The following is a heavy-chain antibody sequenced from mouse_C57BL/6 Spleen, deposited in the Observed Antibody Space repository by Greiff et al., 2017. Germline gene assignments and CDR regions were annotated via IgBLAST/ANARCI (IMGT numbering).Heavy chain of an antibody. J-gene: IGHJ2*01. D-gene: IGHD2-2*01. CDR3: ARGVTIDY. Sequence: VQLQQSGAELARPGASVKMSCKASGYTFASYTMHWVKQRPGQGLEWIGYINPSSGYTKYNQKFKDKATLTADKSSSTAYMQLSSLTSEDSAVYYCARGVTIDYWGQGTTLTVSS. CDR2: INPSSGYT. V-gene: IGHV1-4*01. CDR1: GYTFASYT.